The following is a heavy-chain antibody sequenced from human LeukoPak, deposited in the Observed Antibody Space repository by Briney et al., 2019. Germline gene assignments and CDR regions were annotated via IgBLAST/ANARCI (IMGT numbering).Heavy chain of an antibody. CDR2: IYTSGST. D-gene: IGHD3-3*01. CDR1: GGSITYYY. V-gene: IGHV4-4*07. J-gene: IGHJ4*02. Sequence: SETLSLTCTVSGGSITYYYWNWIRQSPGKGLEWIGRIYTSGSTNYNPSLKSRVTMSVDTSKNQFSLKLSSVTAADTAVYYCARDMSGHIFDYWGQGTLVTVSS. CDR3: ARDMSGHIFDY.